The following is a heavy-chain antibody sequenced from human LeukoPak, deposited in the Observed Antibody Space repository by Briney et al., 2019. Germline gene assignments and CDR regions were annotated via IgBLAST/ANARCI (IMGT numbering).Heavy chain of an antibody. J-gene: IGHJ3*02. V-gene: IGHV3-30*02. D-gene: IGHD6-19*01. CDR3: AKGEPYSSGWYWGDAFDI. CDR1: GFTFSSYG. CDR2: IRYDGSNK. Sequence: GGSLRLSCAASGFTFSSYGMHWVRQAPGKGLEWVAFIRYDGSNKYYADSVKGRFTISRDNSKNTLYLQMNSLRAEDTAVYYCAKGEPYSSGWYWGDAFDIWGQGTMVTVSS.